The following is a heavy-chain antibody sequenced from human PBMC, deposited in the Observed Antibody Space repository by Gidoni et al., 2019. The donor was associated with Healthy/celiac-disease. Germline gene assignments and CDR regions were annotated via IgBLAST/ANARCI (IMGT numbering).Heavy chain of an antibody. J-gene: IGHJ4*02. CDR3: ASPLAYGSGSYYNGDFDY. V-gene: IGHV1-3*01. D-gene: IGHD3-10*01. CDR1: GYTFTSYA. Sequence: QVQLVQSGAEVKKPGASVTVSCKASGYTFTSYAMHWVRQAPGQRLEWMGWINAGNGNTKYSQKFQGRVTITRDTSASTAYMELSSLRSEDTAVYYCASPLAYGSGSYYNGDFDYWGQGTLVTVSS. CDR2: INAGNGNT.